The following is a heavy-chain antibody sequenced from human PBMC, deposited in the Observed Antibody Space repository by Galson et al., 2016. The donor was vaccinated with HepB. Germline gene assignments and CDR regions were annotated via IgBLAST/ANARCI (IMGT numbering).Heavy chain of an antibody. CDR1: GFNFDGYS. Sequence: SLRLSCAASGFNFDGYSMNWVRQAPGKGLEWVSLITWDGRSTYYADSVKGRFTISRDTSKYSLFLQMESLRTEDTALYYCAKDIHDVLTGYSHGMDVWGRGTTVTVSS. CDR2: ITWDGRST. D-gene: IGHD3-9*01. V-gene: IGHV3-43*01. CDR3: AKDIHDVLTGYSHGMDV. J-gene: IGHJ6*02.